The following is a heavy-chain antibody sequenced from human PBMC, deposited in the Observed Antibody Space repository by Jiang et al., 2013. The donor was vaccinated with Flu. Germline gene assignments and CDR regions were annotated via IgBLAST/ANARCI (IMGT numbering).Heavy chain of an antibody. CDR3: AREIAVAGYYYYGMDV. Sequence: VQLLESGGGLVQPGGSLRLSCAASGFTFSSYSMNWVRQAPGKGLEWVSYISSSSSTIYYADSVKGRFTISRDNAKNSLYLQMNSLRAEDTAVYYCAREIAVAGYYYYGMDVWAKGPRSPSP. J-gene: IGHJ6*02. CDR2: ISSSSSTI. CDR1: GFTFSSYS. V-gene: IGHV3-48*01. D-gene: IGHD6-19*01.